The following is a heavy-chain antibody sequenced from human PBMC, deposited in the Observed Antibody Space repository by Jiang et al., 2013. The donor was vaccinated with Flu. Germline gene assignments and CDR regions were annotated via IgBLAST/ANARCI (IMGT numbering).Heavy chain of an antibody. CDR1: GFTFSSYA. V-gene: IGHV3-23*01. CDR3: AKDREWLRLPDY. CDR2: ISGSGGST. D-gene: IGHD5-12*01. Sequence: GFTFSSYAMSWVRQAPGKGLEWVSAISGSGGSTYYADSVKGRFTISRDNSKNTLYLQMNSLRAEDTAVYYCAKDREWLRLPDYWGQGTLVTVSS. J-gene: IGHJ4*02.